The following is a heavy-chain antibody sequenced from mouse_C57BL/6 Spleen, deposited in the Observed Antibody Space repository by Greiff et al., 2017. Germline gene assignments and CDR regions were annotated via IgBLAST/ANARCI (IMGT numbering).Heavy chain of an antibody. CDR3: ARDFSNWDVGVAY. CDR1: GFTFSSYA. CDR2: ISDGGSYT. Sequence: EVNLVESGGGLVKPGGSLKLSCAASGFTFSSYAMSWVRQTPEKRLEWVATISDGGSYTYYPDNVKGRFTISRDNAKNNLYLQMSHLTSEDTAMYYCARDFSNWDVGVAYWGQGTLVTVSA. V-gene: IGHV5-4*01. J-gene: IGHJ3*01. D-gene: IGHD4-1*01.